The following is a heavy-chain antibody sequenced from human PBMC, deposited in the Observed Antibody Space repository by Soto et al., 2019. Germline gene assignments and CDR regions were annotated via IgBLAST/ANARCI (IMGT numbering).Heavy chain of an antibody. J-gene: IGHJ6*02. Sequence: SETLSLTCAVYGGSFSGYYWSWIRQPPGKGLEWIGEINHSGSNNYNPSLKSRVTISVYTSKNQFSLKLSSVTAADTAVYYCARGYSSSWYYYYYGMDVWGQGTTVTVSS. D-gene: IGHD6-13*01. CDR1: GGSFSGYY. CDR2: INHSGSN. V-gene: IGHV4-34*01. CDR3: ARGYSSSWYYYYYGMDV.